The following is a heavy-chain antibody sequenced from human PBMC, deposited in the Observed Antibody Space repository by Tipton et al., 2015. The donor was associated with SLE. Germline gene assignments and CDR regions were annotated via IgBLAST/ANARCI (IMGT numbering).Heavy chain of an antibody. CDR2: VNTDGVTT. Sequence: SLRLSCAASRFSFSSYTMNWVRQAPGKGLEWVSRVNTDGVTTEYAHSVRGRFTISRDNAKNTVSLQMNSLTVEDTAVYYCARGILGDPVAFDMWGQGTMAIVSS. CDR3: ARGILGDPVAFDM. D-gene: IGHD1-26*01. J-gene: IGHJ3*02. V-gene: IGHV3-74*03. CDR1: RFSFSSYT.